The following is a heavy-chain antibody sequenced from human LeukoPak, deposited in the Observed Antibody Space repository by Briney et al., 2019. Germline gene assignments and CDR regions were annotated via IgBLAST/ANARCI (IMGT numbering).Heavy chain of an antibody. D-gene: IGHD3-10*01. CDR1: GGSISSSSYY. Sequence: PSETLSLTCTVSGGSISSSSYYWGWIRQPPGKGLEWIGSLYYGVSTYYNPPLKSRVTLSLDTSKNQFSLKLSSVTAADTALYYCAKIRGGAYNWVDPWGQGTLVTVSS. CDR3: AKIRGGAYNWVDP. V-gene: IGHV4-39*01. CDR2: LYYGVST. J-gene: IGHJ5*02.